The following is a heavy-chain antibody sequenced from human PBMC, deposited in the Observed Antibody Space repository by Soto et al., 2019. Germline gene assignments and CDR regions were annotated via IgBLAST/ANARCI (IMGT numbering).Heavy chain of an antibody. CDR3: ASTEDFFEY. CDR2: IFYSGST. Sequence: SETLSLTCSVSGVSLTSGTYYWSWIRQHPGKGLEWIGYIFYSGSTDYNPSLKSRVNISVDTSKNQFSLKLSSVTAADTAVYYCASTEDFFEYWGQGTLVTVSS. V-gene: IGHV4-31*03. CDR1: GVSLTSGTYY. J-gene: IGHJ4*02.